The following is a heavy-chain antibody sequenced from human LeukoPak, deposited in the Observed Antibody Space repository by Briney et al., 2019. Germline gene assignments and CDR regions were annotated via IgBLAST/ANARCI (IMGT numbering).Heavy chain of an antibody. V-gene: IGHV1-69*13. J-gene: IGHJ6*02. CDR3: ARDQRQRAIVVVVAATPSYYYGMDV. Sequence: GASVKVSCKASGGTFSSYATSWVRQAPGQGLEWMGGIIPIFGTANYAQKFQGRVTITADESTSTAYMELSSLRSEDTAVYYCARDQRQRAIVVVVAATPSYYYGMDVWGQGTTVTVSS. CDR1: GGTFSSYA. CDR2: IIPIFGTA. D-gene: IGHD2-15*01.